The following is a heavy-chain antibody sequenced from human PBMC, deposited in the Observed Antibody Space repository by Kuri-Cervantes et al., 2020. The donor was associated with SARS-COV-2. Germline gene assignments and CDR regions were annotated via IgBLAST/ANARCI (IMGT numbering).Heavy chain of an antibody. J-gene: IGHJ3*02. CDR3: AKDLVGATYDAFDI. V-gene: IGHV3-15*01. CDR1: GFSFSDAW. CDR2: FKSKAAGGTT. Sequence: GESLKISCVASGFSFSDAWMSWVRQTPGKGLEWVGRFKSKAAGGTTVYAAPVQGRFTISRDDSRNTLYLQMNSLRAEDTAVYYCAKDLVGATYDAFDIWGQGTMVTVSS. D-gene: IGHD1-26*01.